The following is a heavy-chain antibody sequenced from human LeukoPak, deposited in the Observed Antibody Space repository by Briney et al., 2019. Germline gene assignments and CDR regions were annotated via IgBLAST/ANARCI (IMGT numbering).Heavy chain of an antibody. D-gene: IGHD6-19*01. Sequence: SETLSLTCTVSGGSISSSSYYWGWIRQPPGKGLEWIGSIYYSGSTYYNPSLKSRVTISVDTSKNQFSLKLSSVTAADTAVYYCARKGGSGWYNWFDPWGQGTLVTVSS. CDR3: ARKGGSGWYNWFDP. V-gene: IGHV4-39*07. J-gene: IGHJ5*02. CDR2: IYYSGST. CDR1: GGSISSSSYY.